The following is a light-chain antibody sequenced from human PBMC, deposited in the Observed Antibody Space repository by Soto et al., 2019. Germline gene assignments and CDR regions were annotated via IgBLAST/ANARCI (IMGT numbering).Light chain of an antibody. CDR1: SSDVGAYNY. V-gene: IGLV2-8*01. CDR3: SSYAGNNIVV. CDR2: EVS. Sequence: QSVLTQPPSASGSPGQSVTISCSGTSSDVGAYNYVSWYQQHPGKAPKLMIYEVSERPSGVPDRFSGSKSANTASLTVSGLQAEDEADYYCSSYAGNNIVVFGGGTKVTVL. J-gene: IGLJ3*02.